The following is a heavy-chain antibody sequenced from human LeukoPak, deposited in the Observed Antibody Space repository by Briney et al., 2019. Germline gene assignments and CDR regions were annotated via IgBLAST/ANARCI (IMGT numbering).Heavy chain of an antibody. J-gene: IGHJ3*02. Sequence: PGGSLRLSCAASGFTVSSNYMSWVRQAPGKGLEWVSVIYSGGSTYYADSVKGRFTISRDNSKNTLYLQMNSLRAEDTAVYYCARLDYGDYVGAFDIWGQGTMVTVSS. CDR2: IYSGGST. CDR3: ARLDYGDYVGAFDI. V-gene: IGHV3-53*01. CDR1: GFTVSSNY. D-gene: IGHD4-17*01.